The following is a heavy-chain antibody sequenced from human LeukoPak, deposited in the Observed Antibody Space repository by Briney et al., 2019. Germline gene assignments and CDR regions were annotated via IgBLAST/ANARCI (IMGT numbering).Heavy chain of an antibody. CDR3: AKDWDYNFWSNYDH. D-gene: IGHD3-3*01. CDR1: GFSLNKHG. Sequence: PGGSLRLSCATSGFSLNKHGMHWARQAPGKGLEWVAYIRYDGSDKHYGDSVKGRFTISRDDSKNTLYLQMSSLRAEDTAVYYCAKDWDYNFWSNYDHWGQGILVTVSS. J-gene: IGHJ4*02. V-gene: IGHV3-30*02. CDR2: IRYDGSDK.